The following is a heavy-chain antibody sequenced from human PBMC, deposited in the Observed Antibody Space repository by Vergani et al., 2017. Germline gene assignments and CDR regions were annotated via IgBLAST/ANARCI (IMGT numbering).Heavy chain of an antibody. CDR3: TRDDGDGRGNCHSETIDY. CDR1: GFTFGDYA. D-gene: IGHD2-21*02. Sequence: EVQLLESGGGLVQPGRSLRLSCEASGFTFGDYAVTWVRQAPGKGLEYIGFIRTKAFGETTDYAASVRGRCFISRDDSKSIADLHLNRLKTEDTAVYYCTRDDGDGRGNCHSETIDYWGQGTLVTVSS. J-gene: IGHJ4*02. CDR2: IRTKAFGETT. V-gene: IGHV3-49*04.